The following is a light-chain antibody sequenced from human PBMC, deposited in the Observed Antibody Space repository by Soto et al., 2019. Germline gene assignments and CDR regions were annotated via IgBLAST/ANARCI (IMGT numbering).Light chain of an antibody. CDR3: SSYAGGIKWV. V-gene: IGLV2-8*01. Sequence: QSVLTQPPSASGSPGQSVTISCTGTSSDVGGYNFVSWYQQHPGKAPKFMIYEVSKRPSGVPDRFSGSKSGNTASLTVSALQAEDEADYYCSSYAGGIKWVFGGGTKLTVL. CDR2: EVS. CDR1: SSDVGGYNF. J-gene: IGLJ3*02.